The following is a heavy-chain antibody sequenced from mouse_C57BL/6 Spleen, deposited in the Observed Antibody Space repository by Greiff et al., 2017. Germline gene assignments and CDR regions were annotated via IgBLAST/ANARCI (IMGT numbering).Heavy chain of an antibody. D-gene: IGHD2-4*01. V-gene: IGHV5-4*01. CDR1: GFNFSSYA. CDR3: AGGSTMITTDWYFDV. CDR2: ISDGGSYT. Sequence: EVHLVESGGGLVKPGGSLKLSCAASGFNFSSYAMSWVRQTPEQRLEWVATISDGGSYTYYPDNVKGRFTISRDNDKNNLYLQMSHLKSEDTTMYYCAGGSTMITTDWYFDVWGTGTTVTVSS. J-gene: IGHJ1*03.